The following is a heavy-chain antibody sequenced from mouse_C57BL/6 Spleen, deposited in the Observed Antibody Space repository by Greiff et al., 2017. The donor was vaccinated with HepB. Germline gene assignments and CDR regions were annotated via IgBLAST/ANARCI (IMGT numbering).Heavy chain of an antibody. CDR1: GYAFSSSW. V-gene: IGHV1-82*01. Sequence: QVQLQQSGPELVKPGASVKISCKASGYAFSSSWMNWVKQRPGKGLEWIGRIYPGDGDTNYNGKFKGKATLTADKSSSTAYMQLSSLTSEDSAVYFCARSREIYYYGSSWFAYWGQGTLVTVSA. CDR2: IYPGDGDT. CDR3: ARSREIYYYGSSWFAY. D-gene: IGHD1-1*01. J-gene: IGHJ3*01.